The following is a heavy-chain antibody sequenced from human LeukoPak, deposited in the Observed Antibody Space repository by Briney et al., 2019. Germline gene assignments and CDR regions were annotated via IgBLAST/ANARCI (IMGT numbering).Heavy chain of an antibody. Sequence: GASVKVSCKGSGYTFTGYYVHWVRQAPGQGLEWMGWINPNSGGTNYAQKFQGRVTMTRDTSISTAYMELSRLRSDDTAVYYCARDRRGVATIKAWFDPWGQGTLVTVSS. CDR3: ARDRRGVATIKAWFDP. J-gene: IGHJ5*02. D-gene: IGHD5-12*01. V-gene: IGHV1-2*02. CDR1: GYTFTGYY. CDR2: INPNSGGT.